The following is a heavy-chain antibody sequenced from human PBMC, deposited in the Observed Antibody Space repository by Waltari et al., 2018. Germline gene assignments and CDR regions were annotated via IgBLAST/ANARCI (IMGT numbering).Heavy chain of an antibody. CDR1: GYTFTGYY. CDR2: INPNSGGT. D-gene: IGHD1-26*01. CDR3: ARKVGARGDAFDI. Sequence: QVQLVQSGAEVKKPGASVKVSCQASGYTFTGYYMPWVRQAPGQGLEWMGRINPNSGGTNYAQKFQGRVTMTRDTSISTAYMELSRLRSDDTAVYYCARKVGARGDAFDIWGQGTMVTVSS. J-gene: IGHJ3*02. V-gene: IGHV1-2*06.